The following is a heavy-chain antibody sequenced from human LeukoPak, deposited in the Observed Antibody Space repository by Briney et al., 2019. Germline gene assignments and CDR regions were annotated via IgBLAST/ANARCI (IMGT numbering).Heavy chain of an antibody. CDR2: INGDGSNT. Sequence: GGSLRLSCVASGFTFSSYWMHWVRQDPRKGLVWVSRINGDGSNTNYADSVRGRFTISRDNAKNTLYLQMNTLRVEDTAVYYCARDLMDYDVSTGLHHYYMDVWGQGTTVTVSS. V-gene: IGHV3-74*01. J-gene: IGHJ6*02. D-gene: IGHD3-9*01. CDR3: ARDLMDYDVSTGLHHYYMDV. CDR1: GFTFSSYW.